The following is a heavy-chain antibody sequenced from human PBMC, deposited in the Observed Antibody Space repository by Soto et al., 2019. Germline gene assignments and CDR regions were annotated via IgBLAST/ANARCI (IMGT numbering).Heavy chain of an antibody. CDR2: INPHSRGT. D-gene: IGHD1-1*01. Sequence: QVQLVQSGAEVKKPGASVKVSCKASGYTFTGYYMHWVRPAPGQGLEWMGWINPHSRGTNYPQKFQGRGTMARDTSISTAYMELSRLRSDDTAVYYGASHWNGLDYWGQGTLVTVSS. CDR1: GYTFTGYY. J-gene: IGHJ4*02. V-gene: IGHV1-2*02. CDR3: ASHWNGLDY.